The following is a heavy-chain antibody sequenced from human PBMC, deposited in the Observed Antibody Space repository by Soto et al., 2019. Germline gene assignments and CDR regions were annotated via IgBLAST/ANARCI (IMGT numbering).Heavy chain of an antibody. V-gene: IGHV3-66*03. Sequence: GGSLRLSCAASGFTVSSNYMSWVRQAPGKGLEWVSVIYSCGSTYYADFVKGRFTISRDNSKNTLYLQMNSLRAEDTAVYYCARSSSTSCYLYYYYGMDVWGQGTTVTVSS. CDR3: ARSSSTSCYLYYYYGMDV. D-gene: IGHD2-2*01. CDR1: GFTVSSNY. CDR2: IYSCGST. J-gene: IGHJ6*02.